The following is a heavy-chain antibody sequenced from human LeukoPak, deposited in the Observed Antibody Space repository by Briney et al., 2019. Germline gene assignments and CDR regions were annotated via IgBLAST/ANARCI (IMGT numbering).Heavy chain of an antibody. J-gene: IGHJ4*02. V-gene: IGHV1-24*01. CDR1: GYTLTELS. CDR2: FDPEDDET. Sequence: PRASVKVSCKVSGYTLTELSMHWVRQAPGKGLERMGGFDPEDDETIYAQKFQGRVTMTEDTSTDTAYMELSSLRSEDTAVYYCATAFFPGSSWYLPFDYWGQGTLVTVSS. D-gene: IGHD6-13*01. CDR3: ATAFFPGSSWYLPFDY.